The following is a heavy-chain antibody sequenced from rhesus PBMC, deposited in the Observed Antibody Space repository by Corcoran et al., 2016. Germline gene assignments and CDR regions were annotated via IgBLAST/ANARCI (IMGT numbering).Heavy chain of an antibody. Sequence: QVQLQESGPGLVKPSETLSLTCAVSGGSISDSYYWSWIRQPPGKGLEWIGYIYGNGGSTYYHPSLTGRVPISTDTSKNQFSLKLSSVTAADTAVYYCARETYSSWSNYFDYWGQGVLVTVSS. CDR1: GGSISDSYY. CDR2: IYGNGGST. J-gene: IGHJ4*01. D-gene: IGHD6-13*01. V-gene: IGHV4S7*01. CDR3: ARETYSSWSNYFDY.